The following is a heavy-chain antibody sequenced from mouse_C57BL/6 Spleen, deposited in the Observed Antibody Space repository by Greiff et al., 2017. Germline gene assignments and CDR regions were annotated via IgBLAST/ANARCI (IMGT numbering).Heavy chain of an antibody. Sequence: VQLQQPGAELVKPGASVKMSCKASGYTFTSYWLTWVKQRPGQGLEWIGDIYPGSGSTNYNEKFKSKATLTVDTSSSTAYMQLSSLTSEESAVYYCARGITTVVAEAYWGQGTLVTVSA. D-gene: IGHD1-1*01. V-gene: IGHV1-55*01. CDR2: IYPGSGST. J-gene: IGHJ3*01. CDR1: GYTFTSYW. CDR3: ARGITTVVAEAY.